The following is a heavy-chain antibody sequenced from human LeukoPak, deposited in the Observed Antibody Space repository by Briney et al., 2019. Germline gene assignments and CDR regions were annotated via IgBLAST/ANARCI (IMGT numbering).Heavy chain of an antibody. J-gene: IGHJ4*02. Sequence: ASVKVSCKASGYTFTGYYMHWVRQAPGQGLEWMGWIKPNSGGTNYAQKFQGRVTMTRDTSISTAYMELSRLRSDDTAVYYCARAGAYSYGQQYWGQGTLVTVSS. CDR1: GYTFTGYY. D-gene: IGHD5-18*01. CDR2: IKPNSGGT. CDR3: ARAGAYSYGQQY. V-gene: IGHV1-2*02.